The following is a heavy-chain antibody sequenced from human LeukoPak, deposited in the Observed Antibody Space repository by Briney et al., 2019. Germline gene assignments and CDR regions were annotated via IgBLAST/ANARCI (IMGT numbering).Heavy chain of an antibody. CDR1: CGAISRYY. Sequence: PSETLSLTCTVSCGAISRYYWSWIRQPPGKGLDWIGYIYYSGSTNYNTSLKSRVTISVDTSKNQFSLKLSSVTAADTAVYYCARDLTGTTYVDYWGQGTLVTVSS. V-gene: IGHV4-59*01. J-gene: IGHJ4*02. CDR2: IYYSGST. D-gene: IGHD1-7*01. CDR3: ARDLTGTTYVDY.